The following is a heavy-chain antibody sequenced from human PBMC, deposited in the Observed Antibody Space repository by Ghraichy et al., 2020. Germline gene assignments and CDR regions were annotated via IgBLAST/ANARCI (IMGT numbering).Heavy chain of an antibody. V-gene: IGHV3-30*18. D-gene: IGHD5-12*01. CDR2: ISYDGSNK. Sequence: GESLNISCAASGFTFSSYGMHWVRQAPGKGLEWVAVISYDGSNKYYADSVKGRFTISRDNSKNTLYLQMNSLRAEDTAVYYCAKFSYRGYSGYDYDYWGQGTLVTVSS. CDR1: GFTFSSYG. CDR3: AKFSYRGYSGYDYDY. J-gene: IGHJ4*02.